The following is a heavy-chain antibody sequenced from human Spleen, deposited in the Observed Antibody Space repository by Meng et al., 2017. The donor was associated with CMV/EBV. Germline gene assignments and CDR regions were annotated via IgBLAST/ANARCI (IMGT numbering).Heavy chain of an antibody. CDR2: ISGSGGST. CDR3: AKAGSSSSPF. J-gene: IGHJ4*02. Sequence: SCEAYGLTFSSYARGWVRQAPGKGLEWVSAISGSGGSTYYADSVKGRFTISRDNSKNTLYLQMNSLRAEDTAVYYCAKAGSSSSPFWGQGTLVTVSS. D-gene: IGHD6-6*01. V-gene: IGHV3-23*01. CDR1: GLTFSSYA.